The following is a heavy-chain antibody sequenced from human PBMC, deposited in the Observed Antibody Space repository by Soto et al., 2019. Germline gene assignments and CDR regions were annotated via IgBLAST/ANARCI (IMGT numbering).Heavy chain of an antibody. CDR3: ARDYYRFNSGYGFSMDV. V-gene: IGHV3-23*01. J-gene: IGHJ6*02. CDR1: GFTFSSYA. CDR2: ISGSGDST. Sequence: GSLRLSCAASGFTFSSYAMSWVRQAPGKGLEWVSAISGSGDSTYYADSVKGRFTISRDNSKNTLYLQMNSLRAEDTAVYYCARDYYRFNSGYGFSMDVWGQGTTVTVSS. D-gene: IGHD5-12*01.